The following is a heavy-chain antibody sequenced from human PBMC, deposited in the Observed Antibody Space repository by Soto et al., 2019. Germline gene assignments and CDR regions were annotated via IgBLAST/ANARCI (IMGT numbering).Heavy chain of an antibody. D-gene: IGHD5-18*01. Sequence: GESLKISCKASGFSFTSYWIACVRQMPGKGLEWMGVIFPDDSDTRYSPSFQGQVTISADKSISTAYLQWSSLKASDSTMYYCATTRGYSYGTLDYWGQGTLVTVSS. V-gene: IGHV5-51*01. CDR1: GFSFTSYW. J-gene: IGHJ4*02. CDR2: IFPDDSDT. CDR3: ATTRGYSYGTLDY.